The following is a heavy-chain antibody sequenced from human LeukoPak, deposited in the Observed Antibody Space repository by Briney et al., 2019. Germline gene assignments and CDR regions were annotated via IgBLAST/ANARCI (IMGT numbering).Heavy chain of an antibody. Sequence: PSETLSLTCTVSGGSISSYYWSWIRQPPGKGLEWIGYIYYSGSTNYSPSLKSRVTISVDTSKNQFSLKLSSVTAADTAVYYCAREPRVMDYYDSSGHYYFDYWGQGTLVTVSS. J-gene: IGHJ4*02. CDR3: AREPRVMDYYDSSGHYYFDY. CDR2: IYYSGST. V-gene: IGHV4-59*01. D-gene: IGHD3-22*01. CDR1: GGSISSYY.